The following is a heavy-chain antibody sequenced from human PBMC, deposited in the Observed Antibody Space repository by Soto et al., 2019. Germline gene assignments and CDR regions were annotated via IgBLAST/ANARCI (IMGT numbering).Heavy chain of an antibody. D-gene: IGHD3-10*01. CDR2: ISGSGGST. J-gene: IGHJ6*03. V-gene: IGHV3-23*01. CDR3: AKYSSNPYYGSGSYIYYYYYYMDV. CDR1: GFTFSSYA. Sequence: GGSLRLSCAASGFTFSSYAMSWVRQAPGKGLEWVSAISGSGGSTYYADSVKGRFTISRDNSKNTLNLQMNSLRAEDMAFYYCAKYSSNPYYGSGSYIYYYYYYMDVWGKGTTVTVSS.